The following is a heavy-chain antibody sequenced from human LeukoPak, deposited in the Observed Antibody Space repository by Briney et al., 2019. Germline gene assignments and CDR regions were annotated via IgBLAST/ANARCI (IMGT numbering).Heavy chain of an antibody. V-gene: IGHV4-38-2*02. CDR2: IYHSAST. D-gene: IGHD3-10*01. J-gene: IGHJ3*02. CDR3: ARDWAGPHAFDI. CDR1: GYSISCDYY. Sequence: SETLFLTCTVSGYSISCDYYWGCIRQPPGMGLMGIGSIYHSASTYYNPSLYSRVSISVDTSKNQSSLKLSSVTAADTAVYYCARDWAGPHAFDIWGQGTIVTVSS.